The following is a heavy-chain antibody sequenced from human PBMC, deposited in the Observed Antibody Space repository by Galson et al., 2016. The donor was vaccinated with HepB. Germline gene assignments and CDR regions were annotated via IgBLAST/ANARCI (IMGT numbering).Heavy chain of an antibody. D-gene: IGHD1-26*01. J-gene: IGHJ4*02. V-gene: IGHV4-4*02. Sequence: SETLSLTCVVSGDSISNDNWWSWVRQPPGTGLEWIAEIFHSGITNYNPSLKSRVTISMDKSKNQFSLILNSVTAADTAAYYCVRGGSYYLSDYWGQGTLVTGSS. CDR3: VRGGSYYLSDY. CDR1: GDSISNDNW. CDR2: IFHSGIT.